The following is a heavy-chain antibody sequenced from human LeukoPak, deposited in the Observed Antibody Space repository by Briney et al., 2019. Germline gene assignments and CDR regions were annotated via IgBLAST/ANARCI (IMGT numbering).Heavy chain of an antibody. D-gene: IGHD4-17*01. J-gene: IGHJ4*02. Sequence: ASVKVSCKASGGTFSSYAISWVRQAPGQGLEWMGRIIPIFGTANYAQKFQGRVTITADKSTSTAYMELSSLRSEDRAVYYCASTTVTNEVDYWGQGTLVTVSS. CDR1: GGTFSSYA. V-gene: IGHV1-69*06. CDR3: ASTTVTNEVDY. CDR2: IIPIFGTA.